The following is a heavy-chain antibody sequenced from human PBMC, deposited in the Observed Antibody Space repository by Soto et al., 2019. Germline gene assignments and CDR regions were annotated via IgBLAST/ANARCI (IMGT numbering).Heavy chain of an antibody. CDR1: GYTLPELS. D-gene: IGHD3-22*01. Sequence: ASVKVSCKVSGYTLPELSMHWVRRDPGTGLEWMGGFDPEDGETIYAQNFQGRVTMTADTSTDTAYMELSRLSSDDTAVYYCATFHYYDSSGLNWFDPWGQGTLVTVS. CDR2: FDPEDGET. J-gene: IGHJ5*02. V-gene: IGHV1-24*01. CDR3: ATFHYYDSSGLNWFDP.